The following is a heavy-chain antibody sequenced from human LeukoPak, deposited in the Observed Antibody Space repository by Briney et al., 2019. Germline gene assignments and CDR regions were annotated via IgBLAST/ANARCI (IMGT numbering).Heavy chain of an antibody. V-gene: IGHV1-2*06. CDR3: ARVLPTGDFDY. D-gene: IGHD4-17*01. J-gene: IGHJ4*02. Sequence: ASVTVSCKASGYTFTGYYMHWVRQAPGQGLEWMGRINPNSGGTNYAQKFQGRVTMTRDTSISTAYMELSRLRSDDTAVYYCARVLPTGDFDYWGQGTLVTVSS. CDR2: INPNSGGT. CDR1: GYTFTGYY.